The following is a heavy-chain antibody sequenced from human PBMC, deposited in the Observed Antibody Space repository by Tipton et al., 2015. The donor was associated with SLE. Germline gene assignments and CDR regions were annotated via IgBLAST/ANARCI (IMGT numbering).Heavy chain of an antibody. D-gene: IGHD1-26*01. Sequence: TLSLTCAVYGGSFSSHYWSWIRQPPGKGLEWIGYIYYSGSTYYNPSLKSRVTISVDTSKNQFSLKLSSVTAADTAVYYCARPWELEAFDIWGQGTMVTVSS. CDR2: IYYSGST. J-gene: IGHJ3*02. CDR1: GGSFSSHY. V-gene: IGHV4-59*11. CDR3: ARPWELEAFDI.